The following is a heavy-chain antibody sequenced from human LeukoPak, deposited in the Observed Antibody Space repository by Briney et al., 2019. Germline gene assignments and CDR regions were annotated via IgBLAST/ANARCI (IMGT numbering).Heavy chain of an antibody. D-gene: IGHD1-20*01. Sequence: ASVKVSCKASGYTFTGYYMHWVRQAPGQGLEWMGWINPNSGGTNYAQKFQGRVTMTRDTSISTAYMELSRLRSDDTAVYYCARTLSPITGGFDYWGQGTLVTVSS. V-gene: IGHV1-2*02. J-gene: IGHJ4*02. CDR1: GYTFTGYY. CDR2: INPNSGGT. CDR3: ARTLSPITGGFDY.